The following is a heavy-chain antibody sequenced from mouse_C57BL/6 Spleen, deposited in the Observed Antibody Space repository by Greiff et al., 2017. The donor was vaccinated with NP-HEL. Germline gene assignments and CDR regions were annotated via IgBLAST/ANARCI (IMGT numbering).Heavy chain of an antibody. D-gene: IGHD1-1*01. CDR2: IYPGNSDT. CDR1: GYTFTSYW. V-gene: IGHV1-5*01. J-gene: IGHJ2*01. Sequence: VQLQQSGTVLARPGASVKMSCKTSGYTFTSYWMHWVKQRPGQGLEWIGAIYPGNSDTSYNQKFKGKAKLTAVTSASTAYMELSSLTNEDSAVYYCTRDKGNYYGSSYDYFDYWGQGTTLTVSS. CDR3: TRDKGNYYGSSYDYFDY.